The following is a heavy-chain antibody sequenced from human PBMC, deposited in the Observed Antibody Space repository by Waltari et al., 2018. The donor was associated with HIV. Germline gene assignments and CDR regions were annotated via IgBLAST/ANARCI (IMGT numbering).Heavy chain of an antibody. D-gene: IGHD2-2*01. Sequence: QVQLQESGPGLVKPSETLSLTCTVSGGSISSYYWSWIRQPPGKGLEWIGYIYYSGSTNSNPSRKSRVTISVDTSKNQFSLKLSSVTAADTAVYYCARLYCSSTSCYPYWYFDLWGRGTLVSVSS. V-gene: IGHV4-59*01. J-gene: IGHJ2*01. CDR2: IYYSGST. CDR3: ARLYCSSTSCYPYWYFDL. CDR1: GGSISSYY.